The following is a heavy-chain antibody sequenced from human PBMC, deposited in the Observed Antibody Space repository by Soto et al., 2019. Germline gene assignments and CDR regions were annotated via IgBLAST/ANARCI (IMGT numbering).Heavy chain of an antibody. J-gene: IGHJ5*02. Sequence: EVQLVESGGTLVQSGGSLRLSCVASGFSFSDHYMDWVRQAPGKGLEWVGRSKANHQNFPTEYAASVKGRLTISRDVSPNSVHLQKESLQPEDTAVYFCNKEGEARGPDLWGQGTLVTVSS. V-gene: IGHV3-72*01. CDR3: NKEGEARGPDL. D-gene: IGHD1-26*01. CDR2: SKANHQNFPT. CDR1: GFSFSDHY.